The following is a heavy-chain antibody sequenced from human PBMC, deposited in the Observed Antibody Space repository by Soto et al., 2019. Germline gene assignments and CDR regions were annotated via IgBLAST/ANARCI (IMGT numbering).Heavy chain of an antibody. CDR2: IKQDGSEK. CDR1: GFTFSSYW. Sequence: EVQLVESGGGLVQPGGSLRLSCAASGFTFSSYWMSWVRQAPGKGLEWVANIKQDGSEKYYVDSVKGRFTISRDNAKNSRYLQMNSLGAGDTAVYYCARSPGGGAYCGGDCYIDYWGQGTLVTVSS. CDR3: ARSPGGGAYCGGDCYIDY. J-gene: IGHJ4*02. V-gene: IGHV3-7*03. D-gene: IGHD2-21*02.